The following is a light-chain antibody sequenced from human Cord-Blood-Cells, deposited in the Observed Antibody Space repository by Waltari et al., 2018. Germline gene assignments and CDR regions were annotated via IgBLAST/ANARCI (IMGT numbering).Light chain of an antibody. CDR1: SSDVGGYNY. J-gene: IGLJ1*01. V-gene: IGLV2-14*01. CDR2: DVS. CDR3: SSYTSSTLYV. Sequence: QSALTQPASVSGSPGQSITISCTGTSSDVGGYNYVSWYQQHPGKAPKLMIYDVSKRPSGVSNRFSGSKSGNTASQTISGLQAEVEADYYCSSYTSSTLYVFGTGTKVTVL.